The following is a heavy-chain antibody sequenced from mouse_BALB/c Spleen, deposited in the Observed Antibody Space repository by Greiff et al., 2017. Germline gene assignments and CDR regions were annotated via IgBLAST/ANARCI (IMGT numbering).Heavy chain of an antibody. CDR2: IRLKSNNYAT. V-gene: IGHV6-6*02. Sequence: EVKLMESGGGLVQPGGSMKLSCVASGFTFSNYWMNWVRQSPEKGLEWVAEIRLKSNNYATHYAESVKGRFTISRDDSKSSVYLQMNNLRAEDTGIYYCTREGIYYGYDDWYFDVWGAGTTVTVSS. CDR1: GFTFSNYW. CDR3: TREGIYYGYDDWYFDV. D-gene: IGHD2-2*01. J-gene: IGHJ1*01.